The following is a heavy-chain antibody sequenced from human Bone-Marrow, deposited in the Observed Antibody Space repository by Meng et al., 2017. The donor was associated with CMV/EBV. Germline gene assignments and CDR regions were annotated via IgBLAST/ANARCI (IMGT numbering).Heavy chain of an antibody. CDR2: IYHSGST. V-gene: IGHV4-38-2*02. Sequence: SETLSLTCRVSGHSINSDYFWGWVRQPPGKGLEWIGSIYHSGSTYYNPSLKSRVTISVDTSKNQFSLKLSSVTAADTAVYYCARDFSGYDSCWGQGTLVNVGS. CDR3: ARDFSGYDSC. D-gene: IGHD5-12*01. J-gene: IGHJ4*02. CDR1: GHSINSDYF.